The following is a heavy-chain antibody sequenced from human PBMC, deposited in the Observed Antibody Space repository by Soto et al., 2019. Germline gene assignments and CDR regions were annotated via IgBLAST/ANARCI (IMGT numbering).Heavy chain of an antibody. V-gene: IGHV1-69*13. Sequence: SVKVSCKASGGTFSSYAISWVRQAPGQGLEWMGGIIPIFGTANYAQKFQGRVTITADESTSTAYIELSSLRSEDTAVYYCARDRYKTGDWYYFDYWGQGTLVTVSS. CDR1: GGTFSSYA. J-gene: IGHJ4*02. CDR3: ARDRYKTGDWYYFDY. D-gene: IGHD7-27*01. CDR2: IIPIFGTA.